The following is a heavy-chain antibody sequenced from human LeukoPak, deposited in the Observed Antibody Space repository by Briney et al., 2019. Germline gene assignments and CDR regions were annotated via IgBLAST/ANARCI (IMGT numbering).Heavy chain of an antibody. CDR1: GYTFTGYY. CDR2: INPNSGNT. CDR3: ARESGFYGSGSRY. J-gene: IGHJ4*02. V-gene: IGHV1-8*02. D-gene: IGHD3-10*01. Sequence: ASVKVSCKASGYTFTGYYMHWVRQAPGQGLEWMGWINPNSGNTGYAQKFQGRVTMTRNTAISTAYMELSSLRSEDTAVYYCARESGFYGSGSRYWGQGTLVTVSS.